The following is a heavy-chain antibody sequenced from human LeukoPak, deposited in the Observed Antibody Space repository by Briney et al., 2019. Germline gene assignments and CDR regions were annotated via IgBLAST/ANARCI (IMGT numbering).Heavy chain of an antibody. J-gene: IGHJ4*02. V-gene: IGHV3-30*02. CDR1: GFTFSSYG. D-gene: IGHD2-2*02. CDR2: IRYDGSNK. CDR3: AKDYCSSTSCYNNYFDY. Sequence: SGGSLRLSCAASGFTFSSYGMHWVRQAPGKGLEWVAFIRYDGSNKYYADSVKGRFTISRDNSKNTLYLQMNSLRAEGTAVYYCAKDYCSSTSCYNNYFDYWGQGTLVTVSS.